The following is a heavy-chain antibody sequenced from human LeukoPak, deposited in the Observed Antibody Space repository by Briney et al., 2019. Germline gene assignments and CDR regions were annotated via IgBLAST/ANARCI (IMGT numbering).Heavy chain of an antibody. Sequence: SGPALVKPTQTLTLTCTFSGFSLSTSAMCVSWIRQPPGKALEWLARIDWDDDKYYSTSLKTRPTISKDNSKNQVLLTMSNMDPVDTATYYCALTTMVRGVTLARNWFDPWGQGTLVTVSS. CDR2: IDWDDDK. CDR1: GFSLSTSAMC. D-gene: IGHD3-10*01. V-gene: IGHV2-70*11. J-gene: IGHJ5*02. CDR3: ALTTMVRGVTLARNWFDP.